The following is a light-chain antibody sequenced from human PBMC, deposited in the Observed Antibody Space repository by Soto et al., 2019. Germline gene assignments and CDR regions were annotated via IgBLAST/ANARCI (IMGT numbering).Light chain of an antibody. J-gene: IGLJ3*02. CDR2: DTN. V-gene: IGLV7-46*01. CDR1: TGAVTSGHY. Sequence: QAVVTQEPSLTVSPGGTVTLTCGSSTGAVTSGHYPYWFQQKPGQAPTTLIYDTNNKLSWTPARFSGSLLGGKAALTLSGAQPDDEADYYCLLLYSGSRVFGGGTKVTVL. CDR3: LLLYSGSRV.